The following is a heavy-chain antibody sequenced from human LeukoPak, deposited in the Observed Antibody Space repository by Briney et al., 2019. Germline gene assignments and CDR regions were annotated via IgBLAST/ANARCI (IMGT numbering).Heavy chain of an antibody. CDR1: GFTFSDYY. D-gene: IGHD3-3*01. V-gene: IGHV3-11*04. J-gene: IGHJ4*02. CDR2: ISSSGSTI. CDR3: AIGPFYDFPILYYFDY. Sequence: GGSLRLSCAASGFTFSDYYMSWIRQAPGKGLEWVSYISSSGSTIYYADSVKGRFTISRDNAKNSLYLQMNSLRAEDTAVYYCAIGPFYDFPILYYFDYWGQGTLVTVSS.